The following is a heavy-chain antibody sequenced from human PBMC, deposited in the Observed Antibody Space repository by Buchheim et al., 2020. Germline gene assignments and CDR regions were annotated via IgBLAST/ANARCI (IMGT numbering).Heavy chain of an antibody. J-gene: IGHJ5*02. CDR2: IYYSGST. CDR3: GRDAGRGAAAVT. CDR1: GGSISSYY. V-gene: IGHV4-59*12. Sequence: QVQLQESGPGLVKPSETLSLTCTVSGGSISSYYWSWIRQPPGKGLEWIGYIYYSGSTNYNPSLKSRVTIPVDTSMNQSSPKLISVTAADTSVYYCGRDAGRGAAAVTWGQGTL. D-gene: IGHD6-13*01.